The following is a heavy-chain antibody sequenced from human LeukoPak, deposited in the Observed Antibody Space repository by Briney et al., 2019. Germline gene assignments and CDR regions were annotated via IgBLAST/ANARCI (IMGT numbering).Heavy chain of an antibody. Sequence: SETLSLTCAVSGGSISSSNWWSWVRQPPGKGLEWIGEIYHSGSTNYNPSLKSRVTISVDRSKNQFSLKLSSVTAADTAVYYCARGETYYYDTSGYFIFDYWGRGTLVTVSS. CDR1: GGSISSSNW. CDR2: IYHSGST. J-gene: IGHJ4*02. CDR3: ARGETYYYDTSGYFIFDY. V-gene: IGHV4-4*02. D-gene: IGHD3-22*01.